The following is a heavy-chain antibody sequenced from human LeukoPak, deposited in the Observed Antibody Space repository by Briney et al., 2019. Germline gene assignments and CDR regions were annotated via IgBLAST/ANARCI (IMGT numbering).Heavy chain of an antibody. CDR3: ASEKSRRITMIVPRAFDI. Sequence: GGSLRLSCAASGFTFSSYSMYWVRQAPGKGLEWVSSISSSSSYIYYADSVKGRFTISRDNAKNSLYLQMNSLRAEDTAVYYCASEKSRRITMIVPRAFDIWGQGTMVTVSS. V-gene: IGHV3-21*01. D-gene: IGHD3-22*01. CDR2: ISSSSSYI. J-gene: IGHJ3*02. CDR1: GFTFSSYS.